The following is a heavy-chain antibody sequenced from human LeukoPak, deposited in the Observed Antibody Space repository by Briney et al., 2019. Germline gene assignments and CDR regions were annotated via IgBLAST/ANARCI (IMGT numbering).Heavy chain of an antibody. V-gene: IGHV3-43*01. J-gene: IGHJ4*02. CDR3: AKDSAAAGTFDY. CDR1: GFTFDDYT. CDR2: ISWDGGST. Sequence: GGSLRLSCAASGFTFDDYTMHWVRQAPGKGLEWVSLISWDGGSTYYADSVKGRFTISRDNSKNSLYLQMNSLRTEDTALYYCAKDSAAAGTFDYWGQGTLVTVSS. D-gene: IGHD6-13*01.